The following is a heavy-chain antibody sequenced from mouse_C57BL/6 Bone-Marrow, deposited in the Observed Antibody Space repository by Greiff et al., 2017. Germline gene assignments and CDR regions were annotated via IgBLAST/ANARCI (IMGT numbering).Heavy chain of an antibody. Sequence: VQLQQSGPGLVQPSQSLSITCTVSGFSLTSYGVHWVRQSPGKGLEWLGVLWSGGSTDFNAAFISRLSISKDNSKSQVFFKMNSLQADDTAIYDCARKGGSNYGAMDDWGQGTSVTVSS. CDR2: LWSGGST. D-gene: IGHD2-5*01. CDR3: ARKGGSNYGAMDD. V-gene: IGHV2-2*01. J-gene: IGHJ4*01. CDR1: GFSLTSYG.